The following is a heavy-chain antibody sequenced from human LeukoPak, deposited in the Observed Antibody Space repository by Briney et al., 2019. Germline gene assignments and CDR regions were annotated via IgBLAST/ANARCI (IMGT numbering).Heavy chain of an antibody. CDR3: ARAGGRPQGLDY. V-gene: IGHV4-38-2*02. CDR1: GYSISSGYY. D-gene: IGHD3-16*01. Sequence: PETLSLTCTVSGYSISSGYYWGWIRQPPGKGLEWIGSIYHSGSTYYNPSLKSRVTISVDTSKNQFSLKLSSVTAADTAVYYCARAGGRPQGLDYWGQGTLVTVSS. J-gene: IGHJ4*02. CDR2: IYHSGST.